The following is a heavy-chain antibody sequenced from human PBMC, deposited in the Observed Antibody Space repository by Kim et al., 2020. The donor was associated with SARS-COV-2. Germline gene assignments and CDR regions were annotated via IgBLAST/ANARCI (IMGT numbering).Heavy chain of an antibody. CDR1: GDSISRSSVY. CDR3: ARHAAGM. D-gene: IGHD2-15*01. Sequence: SETLSLTCTVSGDSISRSSVYWGWVRQPPGKGLEGIGTIYSTGSTYYNPSLKSRVTISGYTSTNQLSLKLMSMTAADTTVYYDARHAAGM. CDR2: IYSTGST. V-gene: IGHV4-39*01. J-gene: IGHJ6*01.